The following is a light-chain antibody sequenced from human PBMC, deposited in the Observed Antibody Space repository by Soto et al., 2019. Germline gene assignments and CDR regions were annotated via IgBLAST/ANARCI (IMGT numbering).Light chain of an antibody. J-gene: IGKJ2*01. CDR2: GAS. V-gene: IGKV3-20*01. Sequence: EIVLTQSPGTLSLSPGESATLSCRASQSVTSNYLAWFQQRPGQAPRLLIYGASIRATGIPDTFSGSGSGTDFTLTISSLQSEDFAVYYCQQFQTWPPNTFGQGTKLEIK. CDR1: QSVTSNY. CDR3: QQFQTWPPNT.